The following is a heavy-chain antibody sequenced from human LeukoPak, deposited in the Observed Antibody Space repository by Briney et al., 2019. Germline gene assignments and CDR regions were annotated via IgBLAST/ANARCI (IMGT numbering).Heavy chain of an antibody. D-gene: IGHD2-2*01. CDR3: ARGLGYCSSTSCFRGARFDC. Sequence: SETLSLTCTVSGGSISSGGYYWSWIRQHPGKGLEWIGYIYYSGSTYYNPSLKSRVTISVDTSKNQFSLKLSSVTAADTAVYYCARGLGYCSSTSCFRGARFDCWGQGTLVTVYS. V-gene: IGHV4-31*03. J-gene: IGHJ4*02. CDR2: IYYSGST. CDR1: GGSISSGGYY.